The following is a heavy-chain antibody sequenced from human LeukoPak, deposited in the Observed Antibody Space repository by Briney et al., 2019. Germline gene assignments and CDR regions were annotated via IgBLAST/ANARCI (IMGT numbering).Heavy chain of an antibody. J-gene: IGHJ4*02. V-gene: IGHV1-2*02. D-gene: IGHD3-3*01. CDR3: ARATGVVIIGFDY. Sequence: GASVKVSCKASGYTFTGYYMHWVRQAPGRGLEWMGWINPNSGGTNYAQKFQGRVTMTRDTSISTAYMELSRLRSDDTAVYYCARATGVVIIGFDYWGQGTLVTVSS. CDR2: INPNSGGT. CDR1: GYTFTGYY.